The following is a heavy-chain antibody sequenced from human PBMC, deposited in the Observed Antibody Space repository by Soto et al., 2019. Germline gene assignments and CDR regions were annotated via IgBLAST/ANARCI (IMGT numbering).Heavy chain of an antibody. V-gene: IGHV3-23*01. CDR3: AKGRVWVPPPTSDY. CDR1: GFTVSNYA. J-gene: IGHJ4*02. CDR2: ISGSGDNT. D-gene: IGHD3-10*01. Sequence: GGSLGLCWAACGFTVSNYAMSWVRQAPGKGLEWVSSISGSGDNTYFADSVKGRFTISRDNSKHTLYLQMNSLRAEDTAVYYCAKGRVWVPPPTSDYCGQGTLVTVSS.